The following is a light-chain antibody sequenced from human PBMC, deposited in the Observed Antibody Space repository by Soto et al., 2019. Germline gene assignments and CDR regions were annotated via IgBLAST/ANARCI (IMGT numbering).Light chain of an antibody. CDR3: SSYSINNLVL. J-gene: IGLJ2*01. CDR2: GVT. CDR1: ISDFGPYDS. V-gene: IGLV2-14*03. Sequence: QSALTQPASVSGSLGQSITISCSGTISDFGPYDSVSWYQQHPHRAPKLIIFGVTNRPSGIPGRFTGSKSGYTASLTISGLQSEDEAYYYCSSYSINNLVLFGGGTKLTVL.